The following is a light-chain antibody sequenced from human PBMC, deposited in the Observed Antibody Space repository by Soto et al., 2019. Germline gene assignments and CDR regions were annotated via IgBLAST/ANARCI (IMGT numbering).Light chain of an antibody. V-gene: IGKV3-15*01. CDR1: QSVSNN. J-gene: IGKJ1*01. CDR3: QHYNNWPPWT. CDR2: GAS. Sequence: EIVMTQSPATLSVSPGERATLSCRASQSVSNNLAWYQQKPGQAPRLLIYGASTRATGIPARFSGTGSGTEFTLAISSLQSKDFALSYCQHYNNWPPWTFGQGTKVYIK.